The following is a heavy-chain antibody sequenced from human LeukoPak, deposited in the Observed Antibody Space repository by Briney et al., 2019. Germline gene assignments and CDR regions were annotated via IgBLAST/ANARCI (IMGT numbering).Heavy chain of an antibody. J-gene: IGHJ4*02. V-gene: IGHV3-64D*06. D-gene: IGHD1-26*01. CDR1: GFDFSIYT. Sequence: GGSLRLSCSASGFDFSIYTMYWVRQAPGKGPEYVSTISGSGNRGSRYYADSVKGRFTISRDDSKSIVYLQMNNLRSEDTAVYYCVKDFGRIRGTPDSWGQGTLVTVSS. CDR3: VKDFGRIRGTPDS. CDR2: ISGSGNRGSR.